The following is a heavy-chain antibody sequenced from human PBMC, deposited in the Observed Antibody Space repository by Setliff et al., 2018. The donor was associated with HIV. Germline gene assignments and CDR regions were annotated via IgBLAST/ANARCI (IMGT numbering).Heavy chain of an antibody. CDR3: ARVGASGVASSMDYHYYMDV. CDR2: IFASGST. J-gene: IGHJ6*03. D-gene: IGHD2-2*01. V-gene: IGHV4-4*07. Sequence: PSETLSLTCTVSGGSFSSYHWSWIRHPAGKGLEWIGHIFASGSTKYNPSLESRVTMSVDTSRTQFSLKLRSVTAADTAVYYFARVGASGVASSMDYHYYMDVWGKGTSVTVSS. CDR1: GGSFSSYH.